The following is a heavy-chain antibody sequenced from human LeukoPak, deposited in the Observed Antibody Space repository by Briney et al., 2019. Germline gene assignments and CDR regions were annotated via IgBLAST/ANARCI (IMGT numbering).Heavy chain of an antibody. J-gene: IGHJ5*02. Sequence: PSETLSLTCTVSGGSISTHYYSWIRQPAGKGLEWIGRIYGSGSTNYNPSLMSRVTMSLDTSKDRFSLKLSSVNAADTAVYYCARGQQLAPLDAWGQGTLVTVSS. CDR3: ARGQQLAPLDA. CDR2: IYGSGST. D-gene: IGHD6-13*01. CDR1: GGSISTHY. V-gene: IGHV4-4*07.